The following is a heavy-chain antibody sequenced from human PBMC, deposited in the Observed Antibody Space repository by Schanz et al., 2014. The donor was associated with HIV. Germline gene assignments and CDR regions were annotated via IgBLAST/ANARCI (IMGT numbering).Heavy chain of an antibody. CDR2: IHATGST. J-gene: IGHJ5*02. D-gene: IGHD3-10*01. Sequence: QVQLQESGPGLVKPSETLSLTCSVSGGSIGNYYWSWVRQPAGKGLEWIGRIHATGSTSYSPSLKSRVTVSVDTSQNQISLNLSSVTAADTAVYYCARGGILLPRGVSNWFDPWGQGTLVIVSS. CDR3: ARGGILLPRGVSNWFDP. V-gene: IGHV4-4*07. CDR1: GGSIGNYY.